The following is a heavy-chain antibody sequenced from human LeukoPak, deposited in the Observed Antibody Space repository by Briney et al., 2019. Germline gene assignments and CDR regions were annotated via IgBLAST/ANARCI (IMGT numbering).Heavy chain of an antibody. J-gene: IGHJ4*02. CDR3: ARGGYSYGQPPRTIDY. Sequence: GASVKVSCKASGGTCSSYAISWVRQAPGQGLEWMGGIIPIFGTANYAQKFQGRVTITADESTSTAYMELSSLRSEDAAVYYCARGGYSYGQPPRTIDYWGQGTLVTVSS. CDR1: GGTCSSYA. V-gene: IGHV1-69*13. D-gene: IGHD5-18*01. CDR2: IIPIFGTA.